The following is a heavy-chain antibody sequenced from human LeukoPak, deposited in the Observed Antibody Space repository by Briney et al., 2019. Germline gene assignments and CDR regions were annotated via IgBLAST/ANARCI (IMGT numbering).Heavy chain of an antibody. D-gene: IGHD3-22*01. CDR3: ARDPSYDSSGYYYGDGY. CDR2: INPSGGST. CDR1: GYTFTNYY. V-gene: IGHV1-46*01. J-gene: IGHJ4*02. Sequence: ASVKVSCKASGYTFTNYYMHWVGQAPGQGLEWMGIINPSGGSTSYAQKFQGRVTMTRDTSTSTVYMELSSLRSEDTAVYFCARDPSYDSSGYYYGDGYWGQGTLVTVSS.